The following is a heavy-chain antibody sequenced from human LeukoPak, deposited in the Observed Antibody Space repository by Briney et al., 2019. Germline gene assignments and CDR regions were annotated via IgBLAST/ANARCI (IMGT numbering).Heavy chain of an antibody. CDR3: ARTMTDGSGSPLDY. Sequence: PSETLSLTCTVSGGSISNYYWNWIRQPPGKGLEWIGYTYRSGSTTYNPSLKSRVTISVDTSKSQFSLSLRSVTAADTAVYYCARTMTDGSGSPLDYWGQGTLVTVSS. J-gene: IGHJ4*02. CDR1: GGSISNYY. D-gene: IGHD3-10*01. CDR2: TYRSGST. V-gene: IGHV4-59*01.